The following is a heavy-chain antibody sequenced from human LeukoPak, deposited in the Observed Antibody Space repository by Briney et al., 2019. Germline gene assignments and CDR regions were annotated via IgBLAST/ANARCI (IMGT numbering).Heavy chain of an antibody. D-gene: IGHD6-13*01. CDR3: ARVGPEAAAGMGNAFDI. V-gene: IGHV3-33*01. CDR1: GFTFSSYG. CDR2: IRYDGSNK. Sequence: PGRSLRLSCAASGFTFSSYGMHWVRQAPGKGLEWVAFIRYDGSNKYYADSVKGRFTISRDNSKNTLYLQMNSLRAEDTAVYYCARVGPEAAAGMGNAFDIWGQGTMVTVSS. J-gene: IGHJ3*02.